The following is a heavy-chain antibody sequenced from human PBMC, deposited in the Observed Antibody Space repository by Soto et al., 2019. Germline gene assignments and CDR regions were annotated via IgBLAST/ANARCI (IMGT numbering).Heavy chain of an antibody. CDR3: VKGAWLDY. CDR1: GFTFSTFD. CDR2: IRGSSGST. J-gene: IGHJ4*02. V-gene: IGHV3-23*01. Sequence: EVQLLESGGGLVQPGGSLRLSCAASGFTFSTFDMTWVRQPPGKGLEWVSLIRGSSGSTYYADSVKGRFTISKDISKNTLYLQMNSLRAEDTALYFCVKGAWLDYWGQGNIVTVSS.